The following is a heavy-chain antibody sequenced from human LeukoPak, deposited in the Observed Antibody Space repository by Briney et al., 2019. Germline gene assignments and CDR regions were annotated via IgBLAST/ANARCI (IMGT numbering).Heavy chain of an antibody. CDR3: ARGYRAWVAATHTYYYYFYMDV. CDR1: GCTFSSYG. D-gene: IGHD2-15*01. CDR2: IRYDGSNK. J-gene: IGHJ6*03. V-gene: IGHV3-30*02. Sequence: GSLRLSCAASGCTFSSYGMHWVRQAPGKGLEWVAFIRYDGSNKYYADSVKGRFTISRDESKNSLYLQMNSLKTEDTAVYYCARGYRAWVAATHTYYYYFYMDVWGKGTTVTISS.